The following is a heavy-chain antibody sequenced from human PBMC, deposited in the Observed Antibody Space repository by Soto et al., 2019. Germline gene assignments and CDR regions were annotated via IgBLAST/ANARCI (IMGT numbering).Heavy chain of an antibody. Sequence: PGGSLRLSCAASGFTFNNYAMSWVRQAPGKGLEWVSAISGNGISTYYADSVRGRFTISRDNSENTLFLQMNRLRADDTAVYYCTRESSGWPLIDYWGQGTLVTVSS. V-gene: IGHV3-23*01. CDR3: TRESSGWPLIDY. J-gene: IGHJ4*02. CDR1: GFTFNNYA. CDR2: ISGNGIST. D-gene: IGHD6-19*01.